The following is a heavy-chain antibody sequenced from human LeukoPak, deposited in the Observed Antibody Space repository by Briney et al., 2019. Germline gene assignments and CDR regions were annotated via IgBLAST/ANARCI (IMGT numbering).Heavy chain of an antibody. J-gene: IGHJ6*02. CDR1: GVSVATSGYY. D-gene: IGHD2-2*01. Sequence: SETLSLTCTVFGVSVATSGYYGAWIRQPPGRGLEWIGSISYSGITYYKPSLRGRVTISGDTAKNQFSLKLSSVTAADTAVYYCARHNDYASLMDVWGQGTTVTVSS. V-gene: IGHV4-39*01. CDR3: ARHNDYASLMDV. CDR2: ISYSGIT.